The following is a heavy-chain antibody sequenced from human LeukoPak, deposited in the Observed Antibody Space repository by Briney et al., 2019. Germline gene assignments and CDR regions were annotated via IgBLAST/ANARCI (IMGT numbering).Heavy chain of an antibody. V-gene: IGHV3-30*18. D-gene: IGHD5-24*01. CDR1: GFTFNSYG. CDR2: ISYDGSNK. CDR3: AKDYRDGYTSYYFDY. Sequence: GGSLRLSCAASGFTFNSYGMHWVRQAPGKGLEWVAVISYDGSNKYYADSVKGRFTISRDNSKNTLYLQMNSLRAEDTAVYYCAKDYRDGYTSYYFDYWGQGTLVTVSS. J-gene: IGHJ4*02.